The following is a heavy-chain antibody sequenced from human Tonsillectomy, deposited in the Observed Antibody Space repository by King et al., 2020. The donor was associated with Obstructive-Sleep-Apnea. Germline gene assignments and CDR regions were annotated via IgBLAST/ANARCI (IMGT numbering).Heavy chain of an antibody. CDR2: IYPGDSDA. V-gene: IGHV5-51*01. Sequence: QLVQSGAEVKKPGESLKISCQGSGYGFFTYWLGWVRQMAGKGLELSVIIYPGDSDARYSPSFQGQVTISADRSTDTAYLQWGSLKASDTAMYYCARHGSIAGRRNYFDFWGQGTLVTVSS. CDR3: ARHGSIAGRRNYFDF. J-gene: IGHJ4*02. CDR1: GYGFFTYW. D-gene: IGHD6-6*01.